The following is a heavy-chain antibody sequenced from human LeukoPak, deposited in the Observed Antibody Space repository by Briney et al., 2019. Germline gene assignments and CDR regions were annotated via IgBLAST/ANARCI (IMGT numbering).Heavy chain of an antibody. Sequence: AGGSLRLSCAASGFTFSSYSMNWVRQAPGKGLEWVSSISSISSYIYYADSVKGRFTISRDNAKNSLYLQMNSLRAEDTAVYYCARGPGAISTNVWGKGTTVTVSS. CDR2: ISSISSYI. V-gene: IGHV3-21*01. CDR1: GFTFSSYS. D-gene: IGHD3-16*02. J-gene: IGHJ6*04. CDR3: ARGPGAISTNV.